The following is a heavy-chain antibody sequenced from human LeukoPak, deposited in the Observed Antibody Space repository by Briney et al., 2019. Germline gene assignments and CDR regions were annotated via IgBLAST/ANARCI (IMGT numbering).Heavy chain of an antibody. Sequence: GGSLRLSCAASGFTVSSNYMSWVRQAPGKGLEWVSVIYVGGSTYYADSVKGRFTISRDNSKNTLYLQMNTLRAEDTAVYYCARHDHYDSSGYYYGIDYWGQGTLVTVSS. D-gene: IGHD3-22*01. V-gene: IGHV3-53*01. CDR1: GFTVSSNY. CDR3: ARHDHYDSSGYYYGIDY. CDR2: IYVGGST. J-gene: IGHJ4*02.